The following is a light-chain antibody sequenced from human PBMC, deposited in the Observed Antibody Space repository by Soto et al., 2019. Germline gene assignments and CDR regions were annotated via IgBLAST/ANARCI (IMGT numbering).Light chain of an antibody. CDR1: QTMANW. CDR3: QQYKT. J-gene: IGKJ1*01. V-gene: IGKV1-5*01. CDR2: DAS. Sequence: DLQMTQSPSTLSASVGDRVTITCRASQTMANWLAWYQQKPGKAPKFLIYDASNLQSGVPSRFSGSGSGTEFTLTISSLQPDDFATYYCQQYKTFGQGTKVDIK.